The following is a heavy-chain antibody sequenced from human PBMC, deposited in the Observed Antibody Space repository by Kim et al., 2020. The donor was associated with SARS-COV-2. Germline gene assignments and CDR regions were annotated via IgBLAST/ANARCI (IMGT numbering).Heavy chain of an antibody. J-gene: IGHJ6*02. CDR1: GFTFGDYA. Sequence: GGSLRLSCTASGFTFGDYAMSWVRQAPGKGLEWVGFIRSKAYGGTTEYAASVKGRFTISRDDSKSIAYLQMNSLKTEDTAVYYCTRSGXYYYYYGXXVWGQGTTXTXSS. V-gene: IGHV3-49*04. CDR3: TRSGXYYYYYGXXV. CDR2: IRSKAYGGTT. D-gene: IGHD4-17*01.